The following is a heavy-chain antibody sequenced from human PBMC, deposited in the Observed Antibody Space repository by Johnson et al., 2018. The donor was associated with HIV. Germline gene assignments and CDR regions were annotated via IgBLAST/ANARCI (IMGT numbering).Heavy chain of an antibody. CDR2: IKQDGSEK. CDR1: GFTFSSYW. CDR3: AGGRIGAFDI. D-gene: IGHD2-15*01. V-gene: IGHV3-7*03. Sequence: VQLVESGGGVVQPGRSLRLSCAASGFTFSSYWMTWVRQAPGKGLEWVANIKQDGSEKYYVDSVKGRFTISRDNAKNSLYLQMISLRAEDTALYYCAGGRIGAFDIWGQGTMVTVSS. J-gene: IGHJ3*02.